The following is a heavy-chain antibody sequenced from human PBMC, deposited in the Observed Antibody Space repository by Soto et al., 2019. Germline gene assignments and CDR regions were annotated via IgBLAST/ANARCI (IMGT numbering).Heavy chain of an antibody. CDR3: ARGRVDGGELDL. CDR1: GFTFRTYG. V-gene: IGHV3-33*01. D-gene: IGHD1-26*01. Sequence: VQLVESGGGVVQPGRSLRLSCPASGFTFRTYGMYWVRQAPGKGLEWVAVIRYDASNKNYADSVKGRFTISRDNSENTLYLQMNSLRAEDTAVYYCARGRVDGGELDLWGQGTLVTVSS. CDR2: IRYDASNK. J-gene: IGHJ4*02.